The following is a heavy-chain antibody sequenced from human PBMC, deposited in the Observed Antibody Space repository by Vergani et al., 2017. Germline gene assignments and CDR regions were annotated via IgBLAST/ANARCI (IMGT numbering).Heavy chain of an antibody. V-gene: IGHV4-39*01. CDR3: ARHSTEEWLVKLGLIDP. CDR1: GASIRSSNYY. CDR2: IYYSGRT. J-gene: IGHJ5*02. Sequence: QLQLQESGPGLVKPSATLALTCSVSGASIRSSNYYWGWIRQPPGKGLEWIASIYYSGRTYYNPSLKSRVTISVDTSKNQFSLKLSSVTAADTAVYFCARHSTEEWLVKLGLIDPWVQGILVTVSS. D-gene: IGHD6-19*01.